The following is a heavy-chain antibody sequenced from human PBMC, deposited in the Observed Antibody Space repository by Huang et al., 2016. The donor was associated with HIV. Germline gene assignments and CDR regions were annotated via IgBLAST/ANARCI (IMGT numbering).Heavy chain of an antibody. CDR2: ISYDGKTK. J-gene: IGHJ4*02. D-gene: IGHD6-13*01. CDR3: AKGGSAAAVLDF. CDR1: GFTFSSYG. V-gene: IGHV3-30*18. Sequence: QVQLVGSGGGVVQPGRSLGISCAASGFTFSSYGMHWVRQAPGKGLEWVAVISYDGKTKYYADSVKGRFSISRDKSKTTVYLQLNSLRVEDTAVYYCAKGGSAAAVLDFWGPGTLVTVSS.